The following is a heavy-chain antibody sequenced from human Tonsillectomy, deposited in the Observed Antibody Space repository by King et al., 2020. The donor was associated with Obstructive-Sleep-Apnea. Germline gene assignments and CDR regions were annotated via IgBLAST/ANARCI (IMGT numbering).Heavy chain of an antibody. Sequence: LVQSGAEVKKPGESLKISCKGSGYSFTTYWIAWVRQMPGKGLEWMGIIYPGDSDTRDSPSFQGQVTISADKSISTAYLQWSSLKASDTAIYYCARQKDLVVIGYGMDVWGQGTTVTVSS. V-gene: IGHV5-51*01. CDR2: IYPGDSDT. CDR3: ARQKDLVVIGYGMDV. J-gene: IGHJ6*02. CDR1: GYSFTTYW. D-gene: IGHD2-15*01.